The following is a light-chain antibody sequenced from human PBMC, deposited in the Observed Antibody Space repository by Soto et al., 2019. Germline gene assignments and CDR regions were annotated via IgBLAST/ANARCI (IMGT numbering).Light chain of an antibody. Sequence: QSVLTQPASVSGSPGQSITISCTGTSSDVGGYNYVSWYQHHPGKAPKLMIYDVTNRPSGVSNRFSGSKSGNTASLTISGRQAEDEADYYCTSYTTSSPYLVFGGGTKVTVL. J-gene: IGLJ3*02. CDR1: SSDVGGYNY. CDR3: TSYTTSSPYLV. V-gene: IGLV2-14*03. CDR2: DVT.